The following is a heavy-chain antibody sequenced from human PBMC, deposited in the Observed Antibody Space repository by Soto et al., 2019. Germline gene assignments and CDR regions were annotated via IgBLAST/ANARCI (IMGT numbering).Heavy chain of an antibody. CDR3: AKAPYDNVRGGYYQYGMDV. Sequence: EVQVLESGGGLVQPGGSLRLSCAASGFTFNTYAMTWVRQAPGTGLEWVSTISGSGATTYYAGSVRGRFTISRDNSKNTLYLQMNSLRAEDAAIYYCAKAPYDNVRGGYYQYGMDVWGQGTTVSVSS. D-gene: IGHD3-9*01. J-gene: IGHJ6*02. CDR2: ISGSGATT. CDR1: GFTFNTYA. V-gene: IGHV3-23*01.